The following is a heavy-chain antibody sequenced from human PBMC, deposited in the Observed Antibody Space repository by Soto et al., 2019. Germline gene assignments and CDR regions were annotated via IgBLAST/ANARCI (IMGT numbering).Heavy chain of an antibody. J-gene: IGHJ6*02. CDR3: ASPQLERPLDYYYYYGMDG. Sequence: SVKVSFKASGGTFSSYAISWVRQAPGQGLEWMGGIIPIFGTANYAQKFQGRVTITADESTSTAYMELSSLRSEDTAVYYCASPQLERPLDYYYYYGMDGWGQGTTVTVSS. V-gene: IGHV1-69*13. D-gene: IGHD1-1*01. CDR2: IIPIFGTA. CDR1: GGTFSSYA.